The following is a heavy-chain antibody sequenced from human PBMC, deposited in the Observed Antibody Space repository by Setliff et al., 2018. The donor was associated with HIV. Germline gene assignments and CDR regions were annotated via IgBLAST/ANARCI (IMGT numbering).Heavy chain of an antibody. CDR1: GFTFDDYG. CDR2: ISYDGSNK. Sequence: GGSLRLSCAASGFTFDDYGMHWVRQAPGKGLEWVAVISYDGSNKYYADSVKGRFTISRDNSKNTLYLQMNSLRAEDTAVYYCAKELYYYGSGSYYIPGLFDYWGQGTLVTVSS. CDR3: AKELYYYGSGSYYIPGLFDY. J-gene: IGHJ4*02. D-gene: IGHD3-10*01. V-gene: IGHV3-30*18.